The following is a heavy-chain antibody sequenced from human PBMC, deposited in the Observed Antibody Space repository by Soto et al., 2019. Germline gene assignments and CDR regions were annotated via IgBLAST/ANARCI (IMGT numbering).Heavy chain of an antibody. D-gene: IGHD6-13*01. CDR2: IKQDGSEK. Sequence: GGSLRLSCAASGFPFSSYWMTWVRQAPGKGLEWVANIKQDGSEKYYVDSVKGRFTISRDNAKNSLYLQMNSLRAEDTAVYYCARPLTTVTIAAAGLNWFDPWGQGTLVTVSS. V-gene: IGHV3-7*01. J-gene: IGHJ5*02. CDR3: ARPLTTVTIAAAGLNWFDP. CDR1: GFPFSSYW.